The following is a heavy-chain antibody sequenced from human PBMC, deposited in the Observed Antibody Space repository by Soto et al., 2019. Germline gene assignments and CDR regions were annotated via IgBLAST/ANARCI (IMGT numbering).Heavy chain of an antibody. D-gene: IGHD5-18*01. CDR2: ISYDGSNK. CDR1: GFTFSSYG. CDR3: XKDGYSYAWDSWYYFDY. J-gene: IGHJ4*02. V-gene: IGHV3-30*18. Sequence: PGGSLRLSCAASGFTFSSYGMHWVRQAPGKGLEWVAVISYDGSNKYYADSVKGRFTISRDNSKNTLYLQMNSLRAEDTAVYYCXKDGYSYAWDSWYYFDYWGQGTLVTVSS.